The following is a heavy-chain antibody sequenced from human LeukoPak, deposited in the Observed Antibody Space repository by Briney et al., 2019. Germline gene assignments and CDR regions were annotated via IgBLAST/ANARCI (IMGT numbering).Heavy chain of an antibody. V-gene: IGHV4-30-2*01. J-gene: IGHJ4*02. Sequence: SETLSLTCAVSGDSVNSGAYSWSWIRQPPGKGLEWIGYFYHSGSTYYNPSLKSRVTISVDRSKNQFSLKLESVTAADTGVYYCASVPAAAHRGYFDYWGQGTLVTASS. D-gene: IGHD6-13*01. CDR2: FYHSGST. CDR1: GDSVNSGAYS. CDR3: ASVPAAAHRGYFDY.